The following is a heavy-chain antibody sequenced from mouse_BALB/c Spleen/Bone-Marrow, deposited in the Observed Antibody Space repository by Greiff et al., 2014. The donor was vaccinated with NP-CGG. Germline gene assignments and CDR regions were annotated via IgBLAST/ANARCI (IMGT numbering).Heavy chain of an antibody. CDR2: IYPYYGGT. CDR1: GYSFTGYN. J-gene: IGHJ4*01. CDR3: ARSDYRYDTYAMDY. D-gene: IGHD2-14*01. V-gene: IGHV1-39*01. Sequence: EVQLQQSGPELEKPGASVKISCKASGYSFTGYNMNWVKQSNGKSLEWIGNIYPYYGGTNYNQKFKGKATLTVDKSSSTAYMQLKNLTSEDSAVYYCARSDYRYDTYAMDYWGQGTSVTVSA.